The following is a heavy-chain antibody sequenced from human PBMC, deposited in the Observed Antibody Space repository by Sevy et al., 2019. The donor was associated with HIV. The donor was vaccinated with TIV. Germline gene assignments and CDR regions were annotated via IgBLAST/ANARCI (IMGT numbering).Heavy chain of an antibody. CDR3: ARDSVFSPRVFDS. V-gene: IGHV4-59*01. D-gene: IGHD2-8*01. J-gene: IGHJ4*02. Sequence: SETLSLTCTVSGGSMSSYFWSWIRQPPGKGLEWIGYIYYTGTTNYNPSLKSRLTMSLDTSKNRFSLKLTAVTAADTAVYYCARDSVFSPRVFDSWGQGTLVTVSS. CDR1: GGSMSSYF. CDR2: IYYTGTT.